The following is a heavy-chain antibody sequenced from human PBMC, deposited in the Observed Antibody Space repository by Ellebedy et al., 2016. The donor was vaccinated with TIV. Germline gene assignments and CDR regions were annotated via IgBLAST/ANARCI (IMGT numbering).Heavy chain of an antibody. CDR3: AKDGLNTAVDN. D-gene: IGHD4-17*01. CDR1: GFTFSSYA. V-gene: IGHV3-23*01. CDR2: ISYNGFAT. Sequence: PGGSLRLSCAASGFTFSSYAMTWVRQGPAKGLEWVSGISYNGFATFYRDSVKGRFTISRDNSKNTLYLQMNSLRADDTAVYYCAKDGLNTAVDNWGQGTLVTVSS. J-gene: IGHJ4*02.